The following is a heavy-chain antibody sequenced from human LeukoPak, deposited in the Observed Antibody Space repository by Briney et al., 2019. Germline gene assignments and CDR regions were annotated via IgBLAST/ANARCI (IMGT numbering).Heavy chain of an antibody. CDR1: GGSISSGDYY. CDR2: IYYSGST. CDR3: ASISLWFGELGSRWFDP. Sequence: PSETLSLTCTVSGGSISSGDYYWSWIRQPPGKGLEWIGYIYYSGSTYYNPSLKSRVTISVDTSKNQFSLKLSSVTAADTAVYYCASISLWFGELGSRWFDPWGQGTLVTVSS. D-gene: IGHD3-10*01. V-gene: IGHV4-30-4*01. J-gene: IGHJ5*02.